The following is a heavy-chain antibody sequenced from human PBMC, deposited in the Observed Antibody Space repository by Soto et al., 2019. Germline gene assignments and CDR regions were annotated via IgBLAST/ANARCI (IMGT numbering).Heavy chain of an antibody. CDR2: IIPIFGTA. D-gene: IGHD5-18*01. CDR1: GGTFSSYA. V-gene: IGHV1-69*12. Sequence: QVQLVQSGAEVKKPGSSVKVSCKASGGTFSSYAISWVRQAPGQGLEWMGGIIPIFGTANYAQKFQGRVTITADESTSTAYMELSSLRSEDTAVYYCARHTRGYSYGSAEEEIDYWGQGTLVTVSA. J-gene: IGHJ4*02. CDR3: ARHTRGYSYGSAEEEIDY.